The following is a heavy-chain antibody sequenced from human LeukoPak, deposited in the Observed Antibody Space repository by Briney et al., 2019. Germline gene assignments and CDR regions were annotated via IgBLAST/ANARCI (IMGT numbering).Heavy chain of an antibody. CDR2: IYPGDSDS. D-gene: IGHD4-17*01. CDR3: ARWHGDSGEAFDI. Sequence: RGESLKISCKGSGYSFSSYWIAWVRQMPGKGLEWMGSIYPGDSDSRYSPSFQGQVTISADKSISTAYLQWSSLKASDTAMYYCARWHGDSGEAFDIWGQGTMVTVSS. J-gene: IGHJ3*02. V-gene: IGHV5-51*01. CDR1: GYSFSSYW.